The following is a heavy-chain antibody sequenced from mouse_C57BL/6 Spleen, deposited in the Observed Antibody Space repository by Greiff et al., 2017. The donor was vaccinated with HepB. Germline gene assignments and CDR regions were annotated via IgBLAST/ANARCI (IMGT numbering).Heavy chain of an antibody. Sequence: VQLQQPGAELVRPGTSVKLSCKASGYTFTSYWMHWVKQRPGQGLEWIGVIYPSDSYTNYNQKFKGKATLTVDTSSSTADMQLSSLTSEDSAVYYCARENDGYYRYFDVWGTGTTVTVSS. D-gene: IGHD2-3*01. CDR2: IYPSDSYT. CDR3: ARENDGYYRYFDV. V-gene: IGHV1-59*01. CDR1: GYTFTSYW. J-gene: IGHJ1*03.